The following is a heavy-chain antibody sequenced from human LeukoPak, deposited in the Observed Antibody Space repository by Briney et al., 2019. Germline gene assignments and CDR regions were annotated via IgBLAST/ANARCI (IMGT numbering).Heavy chain of an antibody. CDR2: ISYDGSNK. CDR3: ARVPSRDIVVVPAALLH. J-gene: IGHJ4*02. V-gene: IGHV3-30-3*01. D-gene: IGHD2-2*01. Sequence: PGGSLRLSCAASGFTFSSYAMHWVRQAPGKGLEWVAVISYDGSNKYYADSVKGRFTISRDNSKNTLYLQMNSLRAEDTAVYYCARVPSRDIVVVPAALLHWGQGTLVTVSS. CDR1: GFTFSSYA.